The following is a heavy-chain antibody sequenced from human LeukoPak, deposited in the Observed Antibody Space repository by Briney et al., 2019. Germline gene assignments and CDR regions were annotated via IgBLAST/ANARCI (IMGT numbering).Heavy chain of an antibody. V-gene: IGHV3-30*04. J-gene: IGHJ3*01. D-gene: IGHD7-27*01. CDR1: GFTFSNFA. CDR3: ATWGVVS. Sequence: GGSLRLSCAASGFTFSNFAMHWVRQAPGKGLEWVAVISYDGSIKYYADSVKGRFTISRDNSKNTLYLQMNSLRAEDTAVYYCATWGVVSWGQGTMVTVSS. CDR2: ISYDGSIK.